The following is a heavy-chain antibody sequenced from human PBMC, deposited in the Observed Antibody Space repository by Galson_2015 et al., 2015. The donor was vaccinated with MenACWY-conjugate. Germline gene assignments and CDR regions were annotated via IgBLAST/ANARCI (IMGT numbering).Heavy chain of an antibody. V-gene: IGHV3-48*03. D-gene: IGHD6-19*01. CDR1: GFTFSTYE. J-gene: IGHJ3*02. CDR3: ARESVAGTDAFDI. CDR2: IYIGDII. Sequence: SLRLSCAASGFTFSTYEFNWVRQAPGRGLEWISYIYIGDIIHYADSVKGRFTISRDDASNSVYLQMNSLRVEDTAVYFCARESVAGTDAFDIWGQGAVVTVSS.